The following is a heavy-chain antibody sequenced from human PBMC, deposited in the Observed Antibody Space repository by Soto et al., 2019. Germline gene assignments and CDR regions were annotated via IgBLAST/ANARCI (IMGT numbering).Heavy chain of an antibody. Sequence: ASETLSLTCTVSRGSIRSGSYYWSWIRQPPGKGLEWIGYIYYSGRTYYNPSLKRRVTLSVDTSKNQFSLKLSSVPAADTAVYYCARRLYYDSSGFEGGGMDVWGQGTTVTVSS. J-gene: IGHJ6*02. D-gene: IGHD3-22*01. CDR2: IYYSGRT. CDR1: RGSIRSGSYY. CDR3: ARRLYYDSSGFEGGGMDV. V-gene: IGHV4-39*01.